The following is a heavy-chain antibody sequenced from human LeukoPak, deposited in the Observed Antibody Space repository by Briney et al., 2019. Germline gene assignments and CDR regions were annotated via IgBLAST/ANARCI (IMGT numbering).Heavy chain of an antibody. CDR1: GFTFSSYA. CDR3: AKGHYYYDSSGYYSFDY. J-gene: IGHJ4*02. Sequence: GGSPRLSCAASGFTFSSYAMSWVRQAPGKGLEWVSAISGSGGSTYYADSVKGRFTISRDNSKNTLYLQMNSLRAEDAAVYYCAKGHYYYDSSGYYSFDYWGQGTLVTVSS. CDR2: ISGSGGST. D-gene: IGHD3-22*01. V-gene: IGHV3-23*01.